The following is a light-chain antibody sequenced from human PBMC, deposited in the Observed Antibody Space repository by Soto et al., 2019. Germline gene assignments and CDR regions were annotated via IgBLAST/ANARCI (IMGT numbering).Light chain of an antibody. Sequence: DIVLTQSPGTLSLSPGERAALSCRASQSVSSSYLAWYQQKPGQAPRLLIYGASNRATGIADRFSGSGSGTDFTLTISRLEPEDFAVYYCQQYGNSPLTFGGGTKVDIK. J-gene: IGKJ4*01. CDR1: QSVSSSY. CDR2: GAS. V-gene: IGKV3-20*01. CDR3: QQYGNSPLT.